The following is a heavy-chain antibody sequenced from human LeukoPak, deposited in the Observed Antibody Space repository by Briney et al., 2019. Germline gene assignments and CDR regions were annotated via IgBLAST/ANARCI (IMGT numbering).Heavy chain of an antibody. V-gene: IGHV4-34*01. D-gene: IGHD3-16*02. CDR2: INHSASA. J-gene: IGHJ4*02. CDR1: GGSFSGYY. CDR3: AREIIWGTYRRLYYFDS. Sequence: PSETLSLTCAVYGGSFSGYYWNWIRQVPGKGLEWIGEINHSASARYSPSLKSRVTMSVDTSKNQFSLKLTSVTAADTAIYYCAREIIWGTYRRLYYFDSWGQGTLVTASS.